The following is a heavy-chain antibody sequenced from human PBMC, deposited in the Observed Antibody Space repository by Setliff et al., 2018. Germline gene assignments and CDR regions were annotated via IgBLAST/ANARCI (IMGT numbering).Heavy chain of an antibody. V-gene: IGHV1-18*01. Sequence: ASVKVSCKASGYTFTSYGISWVRQAPGQGLEWMGWISANGDRTTYAQKFQGRVTMTRDTSTSTVYMELSSLRSEDTAVYYCARGRDPAYYYDSGGYYWDYWGQGTLVTVSS. CDR3: ARGRDPAYYYDSGGYYWDY. D-gene: IGHD3-22*01. CDR2: ISANGDRT. CDR1: GYTFTSYG. J-gene: IGHJ4*02.